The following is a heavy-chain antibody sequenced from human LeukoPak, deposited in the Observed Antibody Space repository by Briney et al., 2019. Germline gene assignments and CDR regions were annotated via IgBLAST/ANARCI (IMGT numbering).Heavy chain of an antibody. CDR3: AREAAAASYYYYYYMDV. CDR2: IYTSGST. Sequence: SETLSLACTVSGGSISSYYWSWIRQPAGKGLEWIGRIYTSGSTNYNPSLKSRVTMSVGTSKNQFSLKLSSVTAADTAVYYCAREAAAASYYYYYYMDVWGKGTTVTVSS. V-gene: IGHV4-4*07. J-gene: IGHJ6*03. D-gene: IGHD2-15*01. CDR1: GGSISSYY.